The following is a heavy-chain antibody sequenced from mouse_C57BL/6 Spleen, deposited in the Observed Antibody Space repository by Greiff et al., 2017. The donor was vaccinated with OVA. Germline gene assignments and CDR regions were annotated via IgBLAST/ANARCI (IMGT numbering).Heavy chain of an antibody. Sequence: EVKVVESGGDLVKPGGSLKLSCAASGFTFSSYGMSWVRQTPDKRLEWVATISSGGSYTYYPDSVKGRFTISRDNAKNTLYLQMSSLKSEDTAMYYGARQDSYYAMDYWGQGTSVTVSS. CDR2: ISSGGSYT. V-gene: IGHV5-6*01. CDR1: GFTFSSYG. CDR3: ARQDSYYAMDY. J-gene: IGHJ4*01.